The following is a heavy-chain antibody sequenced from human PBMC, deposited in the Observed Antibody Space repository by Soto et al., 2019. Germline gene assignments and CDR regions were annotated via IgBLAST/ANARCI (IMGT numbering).Heavy chain of an antibody. D-gene: IGHD5-18*01. J-gene: IGHJ6*02. Sequence: GGSLRLSCAASGFTFSSYAMSWVRQAPGKGLEWVSLISGSGGSTYYADSVKGRFTISRDNSKHTLYLQCNSLRAEDTAIYYCAKVTASYSYGMDVWGQGTTVTVSS. V-gene: IGHV3-23*01. CDR1: GFTFSSYA. CDR2: ISGSGGST. CDR3: AKVTASYSYGMDV.